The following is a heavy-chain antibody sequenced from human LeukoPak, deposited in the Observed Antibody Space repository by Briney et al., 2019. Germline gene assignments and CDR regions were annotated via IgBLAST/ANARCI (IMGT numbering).Heavy chain of an antibody. CDR3: ATGPPLRFLEWAL. CDR2: FDPEDGET. V-gene: IGHV1-24*01. CDR1: GYTLTELS. J-gene: IGHJ3*01. D-gene: IGHD3-3*01. Sequence: EASVKVSCKVSGYTLTELSMHWVRQAPGKGLEWMGGFDPEDGETIYAQKFQGRVTMTEDTSTDTAYMELSSLRSEDTAVYYCATGPPLRFLEWALWGQGTMVTVSS.